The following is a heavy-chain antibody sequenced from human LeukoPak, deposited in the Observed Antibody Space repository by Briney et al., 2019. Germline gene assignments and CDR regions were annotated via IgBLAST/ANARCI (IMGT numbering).Heavy chain of an antibody. D-gene: IGHD2-15*01. CDR1: CGSVISYY. V-gene: IGHV4-59*02. CDR2: VYYGGTT. Sequence: SDTLSLTHTVSCGSVISYYWSWVRRPPGQGLEWIGYVYYGGTTSYSPSLKSRVSMSIDRAKNQFSLTLFSVTPADAAIYYCVRDCTGGSCYPPSDGFDIWGQGTKVTVSS. CDR3: VRDCTGGSCYPPSDGFDI. J-gene: IGHJ3*02.